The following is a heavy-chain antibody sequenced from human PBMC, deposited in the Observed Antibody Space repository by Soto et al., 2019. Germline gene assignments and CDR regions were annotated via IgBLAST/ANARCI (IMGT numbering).Heavy chain of an antibody. J-gene: IGHJ6*02. D-gene: IGHD3-10*01. CDR2: IHPSGST. CDR1: GGSITSHY. Sequence: QVQLQESGPGLVKPSETLSLTCSVSGGSITSHYCSWFRQPPGKGLEWIGYIHPSGSTSYNPSLKSRGNLSVHTAKNHFSLKVNSVTDADTALYYCARQGCGQLHGLVDVWGPGTPVTVSS. CDR3: ARQGCGQLHGLVDV. V-gene: IGHV4-59*08.